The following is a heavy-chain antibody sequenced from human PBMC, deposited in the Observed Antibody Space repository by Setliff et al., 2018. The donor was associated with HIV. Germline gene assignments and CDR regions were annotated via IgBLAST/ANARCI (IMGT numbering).Heavy chain of an antibody. V-gene: IGHV3-21*06. J-gene: IGHJ4*02. CDR3: MYGGRTATTH. D-gene: IGHD4-17*01. Sequence: GGSLRLSCAASGFTFSSYGMNWVRQAPGKGLEWVSSISSSSSYIYYADSVKGRFTISRDNAKYSLYLQMNTLRVEDTAVYYCMYGGRTATTHWGQGTLVTVSS. CDR2: ISSSSSYI. CDR1: GFTFSSYG.